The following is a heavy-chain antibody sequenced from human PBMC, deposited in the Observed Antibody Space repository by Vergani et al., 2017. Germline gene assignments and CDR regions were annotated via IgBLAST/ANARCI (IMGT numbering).Heavy chain of an antibody. Sequence: QVQLQESGPGLVKPSQNLSLTCTVSGGSISSGSYYWSWIRQPAGKGLEWIGRIYTSGSTNYNPSLKSRVTISVDTSKNQFSLKLSSVTAADTAVYYCAREYYDDSSDAFDIWGQGTMVTVSS. V-gene: IGHV4-61*02. J-gene: IGHJ3*02. CDR2: IYTSGST. D-gene: IGHD3-22*01. CDR3: AREYYDDSSDAFDI. CDR1: GGSISSGSYY.